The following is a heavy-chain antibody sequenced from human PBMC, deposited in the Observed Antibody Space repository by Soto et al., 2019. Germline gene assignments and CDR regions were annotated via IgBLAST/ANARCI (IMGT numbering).Heavy chain of an antibody. V-gene: IGHV4-59*01. D-gene: IGHD3-22*01. J-gene: IGHJ5*02. CDR2: IYYSGSA. CDR1: GGSISSYY. CDR3: ARDSYDSSGYYYGALDNWFDP. Sequence: SETLSLTCTVSGGSISSYYWSWIRQPPGKGLEWIGYIYYSGSANYNPSLKSRVTISVDTSKNQFSLKLSSVTAADTAVYYCARDSYDSSGYYYGALDNWFDPWGQGTLVTVSS.